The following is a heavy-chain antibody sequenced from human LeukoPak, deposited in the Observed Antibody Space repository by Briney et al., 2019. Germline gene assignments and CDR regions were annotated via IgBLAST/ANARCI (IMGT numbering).Heavy chain of an antibody. J-gene: IGHJ4*02. D-gene: IGHD5-12*01. V-gene: IGHV4-39*01. CDR3: ASHGYSGYYFFDY. Sequence: KPSETLSLTCTVSGGSISSRNDYWGWIRQPPGKGLEWIASIDYSGSTYYNPSLKSRVTISVDTSKNQFSLKLSSVTAADTAVCYCASHGYSGYYFFDYWGQGTLVTVSS. CDR1: GGSISSRNDY. CDR2: IDYSGST.